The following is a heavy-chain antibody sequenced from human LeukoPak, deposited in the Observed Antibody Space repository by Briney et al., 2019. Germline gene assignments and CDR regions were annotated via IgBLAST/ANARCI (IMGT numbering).Heavy chain of an antibody. CDR3: ARAEWSNWYFDL. V-gene: IGHV3-7*03. Sequence: GGSLRLSCAASGFTFSTYWMNWVRQAPGKGLEWVANIKQDGSEKYYVDSVRGRFTLSRDSAKNSLYLQMNSLRAEDTAVYYCARAEWSNWYFDLWGRGTLVTVSS. J-gene: IGHJ2*01. CDR1: GFTFSTYW. D-gene: IGHD3-3*01. CDR2: IKQDGSEK.